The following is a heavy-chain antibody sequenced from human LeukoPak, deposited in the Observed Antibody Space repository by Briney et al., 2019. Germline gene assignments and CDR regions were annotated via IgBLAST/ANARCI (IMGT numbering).Heavy chain of an antibody. CDR3: ASGFDSRFFDK. J-gene: IGHJ4*02. D-gene: IGHD3-22*01. V-gene: IGHV3-21*01. Sequence: GGSLRLSCAASGFTVSSNYMSWVRQAPGKGLEWVSSISSSSSYIYYADSVKGRFTISRDNAKNSLYLQMNSLRAEDTAVYYCASGFDSRFFDKWGQGTLVTVSS. CDR2: ISSSSSYI. CDR1: GFTVSSNY.